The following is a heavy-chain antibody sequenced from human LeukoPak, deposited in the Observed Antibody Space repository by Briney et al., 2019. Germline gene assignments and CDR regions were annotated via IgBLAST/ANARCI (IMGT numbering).Heavy chain of an antibody. Sequence: PGGSLRLSCAASGFTFSSYSMNWVRQAPGKGLEWVSSISSSSSYIYYADSVKGRFTISRDNAKNSLYLQMNSLRAEDTAVYYCARARRDGYNSFDYWGQGTLVTGSS. CDR1: GFTFSSYS. CDR3: ARARRDGYNSFDY. V-gene: IGHV3-21*01. D-gene: IGHD5-24*01. CDR2: ISSSSSYI. J-gene: IGHJ4*02.